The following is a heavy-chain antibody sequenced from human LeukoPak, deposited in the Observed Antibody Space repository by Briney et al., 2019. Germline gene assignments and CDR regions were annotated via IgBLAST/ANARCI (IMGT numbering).Heavy chain of an antibody. Sequence: GGSLRLSCAASGFTFSYAWMSWVRQAPGKGLEWVAVIWYDGSNKYYADSVKGRFTISRDNSKNTLYLQMNSLRAEDTAVYYCAREIADGLFDYWGQGTLVTVSS. CDR3: AREIADGLFDY. J-gene: IGHJ4*02. CDR1: GFTFSYAW. V-gene: IGHV3-33*08. CDR2: IWYDGSNK.